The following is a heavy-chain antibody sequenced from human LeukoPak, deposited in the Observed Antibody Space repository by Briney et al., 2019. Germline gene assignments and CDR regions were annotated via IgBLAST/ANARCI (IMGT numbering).Heavy chain of an antibody. V-gene: IGHV4-59*01. Sequence: QPSETLSLTCTVSGGSISSYYWSWIRQPPGKGLEWIGYIYYSGSTNYNPSLKSRVTISVDTSKNQFSLKLSSVTAADTAVYYCAGEYYDFWSGYYLLDYWGQGTLVTVSS. CDR3: AGEYYDFWSGYYLLDY. D-gene: IGHD3-3*01. CDR2: IYYSGST. J-gene: IGHJ4*02. CDR1: GGSISSYY.